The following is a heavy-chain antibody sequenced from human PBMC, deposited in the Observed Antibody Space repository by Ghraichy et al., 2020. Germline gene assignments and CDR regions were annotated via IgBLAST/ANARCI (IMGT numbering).Heavy chain of an antibody. Sequence: GGSLRLSCAASGFTLSSFWMSWVRQAPGKGLEWVANIKKDGSEKYYVDSVKGRFTISRDNAKNSLYLQMNSLRAEDTAVYYCAIVANYDGSRGSLPAGYWGQGTLVIVSS. CDR1: GFTLSSFW. V-gene: IGHV3-7*03. D-gene: IGHD3-10*01. CDR2: IKKDGSEK. J-gene: IGHJ4*02. CDR3: AIVANYDGSRGSLPAGY.